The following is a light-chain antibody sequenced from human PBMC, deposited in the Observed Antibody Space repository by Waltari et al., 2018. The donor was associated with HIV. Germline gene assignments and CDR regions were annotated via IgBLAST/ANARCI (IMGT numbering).Light chain of an antibody. CDR1: QSVSPY. CDR3: HQYGRSPIT. J-gene: IGKJ5*01. Sequence: ETVLTQSPGTLSLSQGDRATLSCRTTQSVSPYLAWYQQKPGQAPRLLIYGAPSSATGIPDRFSGSGSGTDFTLTISRLGPEDFAVYYCHQYGRSPITFGQGTRLEIK. CDR2: GAP. V-gene: IGKV3-20*01.